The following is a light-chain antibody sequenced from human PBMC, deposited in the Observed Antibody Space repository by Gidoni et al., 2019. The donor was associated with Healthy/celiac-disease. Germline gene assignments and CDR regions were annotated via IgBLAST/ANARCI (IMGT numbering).Light chain of an antibody. V-gene: IGLV1-40*01. CDR3: QSYDSSLSRV. J-gene: IGLJ3*02. CDR1: SPNIGAGYD. CDR2: GNS. Sequence: QSVLTQPPSVSGAPGQRVTISCPGSSPNIGAGYDVHWYQQLPGTAPKLLIYGNSNRPSGVPDRFSGSKSGTSASLAITGLQAEDEADYYCQSYDSSLSRVFGGGTKLTVL.